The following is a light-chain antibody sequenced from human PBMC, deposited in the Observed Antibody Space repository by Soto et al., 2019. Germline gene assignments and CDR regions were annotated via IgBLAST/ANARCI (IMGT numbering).Light chain of an antibody. Sequence: DVVLTQSPLSLPVTLGQPASISCRSSQSLVYSNGNTYLNWFQQRPGQSPRRLIYRVSNRDSGVPDRFSGSGSGTVFTLKISSVEVDDIVVYYCMQGTYWPTLTFGGGTRVEIK. V-gene: IGKV2-30*01. CDR1: QSLVYSNGNTY. J-gene: IGKJ4*01. CDR3: MQGTYWPTLT. CDR2: RVS.